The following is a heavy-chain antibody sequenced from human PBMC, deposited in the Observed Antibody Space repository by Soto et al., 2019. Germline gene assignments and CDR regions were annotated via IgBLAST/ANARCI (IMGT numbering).Heavy chain of an antibody. D-gene: IGHD3-3*01. J-gene: IGHJ5*02. CDR3: ARGQRFSDWFDP. V-gene: IGHV4-4*07. CDR2: IYATGTT. Sequence: SETLSLTCTVSGASISGFYWSWIRKSAGKGLEWIGRIYATGTTDYNPSLKSRVMMSVDTSKKQFSLRLASVTAADTAVYYCARGQRFSDWFDPWGQGTLVTVSS. CDR1: GASISGFY.